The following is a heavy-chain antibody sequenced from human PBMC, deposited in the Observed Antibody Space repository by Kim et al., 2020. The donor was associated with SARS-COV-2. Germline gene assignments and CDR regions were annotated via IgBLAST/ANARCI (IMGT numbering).Heavy chain of an antibody. J-gene: IGHJ4*02. D-gene: IGHD3-10*01. Sequence: GGSLRLSCAASGFTFSSYAMSWVRQAPGKGLEWVSAISGSGGSTYYADSVKGRFTISRDNSKNTLYLQMNSLRAEDTAVYYCAKSSYVTLVRGVIIIPPFDYWAREPWSPSPQ. CDR2: ISGSGGST. V-gene: IGHV3-23*01. CDR1: GFTFSSYA. CDR3: AKSSYVTLVRGVIIIPPFDY.